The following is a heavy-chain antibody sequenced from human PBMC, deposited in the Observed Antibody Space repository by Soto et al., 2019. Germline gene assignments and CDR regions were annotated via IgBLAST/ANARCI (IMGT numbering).Heavy chain of an antibody. Sequence: QVQLVQSGAEVKKPGASMKVSCKASGYTFCTYAMHWVRQAPGQRPEWMGWVNAAKGDTKFSQKFQGRATFTRDTFARSAYMELSRLISEDTAVYYCARGGIVGASDTYYFDYWGQGTLVTVSS. CDR2: VNAAKGDT. CDR1: GYTFCTYA. CDR3: ARGGIVGASDTYYFDY. D-gene: IGHD1-26*01. J-gene: IGHJ4*02. V-gene: IGHV1-3*01.